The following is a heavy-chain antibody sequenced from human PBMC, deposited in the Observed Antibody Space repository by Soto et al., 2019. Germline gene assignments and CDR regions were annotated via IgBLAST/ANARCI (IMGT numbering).Heavy chain of an antibody. J-gene: IGHJ5*02. CDR2: VFTTGTT. V-gene: IGHV4-4*07. D-gene: IGHD3-3*02. CDR3: ARDFNSIFDDFADMRWNFDP. Sequence: SETLSLTCSVTGGSINNYYWSWVRQSAGKGLEWIGRVFTTGTTDYNPSLKGRVTISVDTSKNQFSLSLRSVSAADTAIYYCARDFNSIFDDFADMRWNFDPWGQGTLVTVSS. CDR1: GGSINNYY.